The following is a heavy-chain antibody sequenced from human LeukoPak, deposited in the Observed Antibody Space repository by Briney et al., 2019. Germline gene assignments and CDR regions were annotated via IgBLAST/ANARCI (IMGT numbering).Heavy chain of an antibody. CDR2: IQPDGGVR. D-gene: IGHD4-17*01. CDR3: ARLFGGVTTFDY. CDR1: GFPFSTYW. V-gene: IGHV3-7*01. J-gene: IGHJ4*02. Sequence: GGSLRLSCAASGFPFSTYWMSWVRQGPGKGLEWVASIQPDGGVRHYVDSVKGRFTISRDNAKNSLFLQMNSLRVEDTAVYYCARLFGGVTTFDYWGQGILVTVSS.